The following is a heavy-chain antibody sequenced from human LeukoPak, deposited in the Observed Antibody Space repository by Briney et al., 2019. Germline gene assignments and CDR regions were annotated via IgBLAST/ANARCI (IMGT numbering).Heavy chain of an antibody. CDR1: GGSFSGYY. V-gene: IGHV4-34*01. D-gene: IGHD2-2*01. Sequence: SETLSLTCAVYGGSFSGYYWSWIRQPPGKGLEWIGEINHSGSTNYNPSLKSRVTISEDTSKNQFSLKLSSGTAADTAVYYCARGPTGTDQLGMDVWGQGTTVTVSS. CDR2: INHSGST. CDR3: ARGPTGTDQLGMDV. J-gene: IGHJ6*02.